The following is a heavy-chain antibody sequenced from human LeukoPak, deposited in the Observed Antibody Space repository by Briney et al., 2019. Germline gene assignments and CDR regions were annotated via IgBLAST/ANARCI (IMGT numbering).Heavy chain of an antibody. CDR2: INSDGSST. V-gene: IGHV3-74*01. CDR1: GFTFSSYW. Sequence: GGSLRLSCAASGFTFSSYWMHWVRQAPGKGLVWVSRINSDGSSTNYADSVKGRFTISRDNAKNTLFLQMNSLRADDTAVYYCAGLTKTTVVTPAEYWGQGTLVTVSS. CDR3: AGLTKTTVVTPAEY. D-gene: IGHD4-23*01. J-gene: IGHJ4*02.